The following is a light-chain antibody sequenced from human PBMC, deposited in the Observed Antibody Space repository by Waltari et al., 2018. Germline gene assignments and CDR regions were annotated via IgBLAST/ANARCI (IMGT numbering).Light chain of an antibody. CDR3: QKYGTLPAT. CDR1: QSLSRT. Sequence: SCSASQSLSRTLAWDQQKPGQAPRLLIYDASTWATGIPDRFSGSGSGTDFSLTISRLEPEDFAVYYCQKYGTLPATFGQGTKVQIK. J-gene: IGKJ1*01. V-gene: IGKV3-20*01. CDR2: DAS.